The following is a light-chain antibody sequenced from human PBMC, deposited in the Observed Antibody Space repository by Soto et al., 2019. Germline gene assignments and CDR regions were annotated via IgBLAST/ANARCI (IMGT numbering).Light chain of an antibody. CDR1: TSNIGSNY. V-gene: IGLV1-47*01. CDR2: RHD. CDR3: ASWDDSLSGEV. J-gene: IGLJ3*02. Sequence: QSVLTQPPSASGTPGQRVTISCSGSTSNIGSNYEYWYQQVPGTAPKLLIYRHDQRPSGVPDRFSGSRSGTSASLAISGLRSEDEADYYCASWDDSLSGEVFGGGTKLTVL.